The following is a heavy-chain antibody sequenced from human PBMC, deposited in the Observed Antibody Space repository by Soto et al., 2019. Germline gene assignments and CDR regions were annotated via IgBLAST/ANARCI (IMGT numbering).Heavy chain of an antibody. J-gene: IGHJ4*02. CDR2: INHSGST. CDR1: GASFSGYY. V-gene: IGHV4-34*01. CDR3: ARTFRFGELSSYYFDY. D-gene: IGHD3-10*01. Sequence: SETLSLTCAVYGASFSGYYWSWIRQPPGKGLEWIGEINHSGSTNYTPSLKSRVTISVAPSKSQFSLKLSSVTAADTAVYYCARTFRFGELSSYYFDYWGKGTLVTVSS.